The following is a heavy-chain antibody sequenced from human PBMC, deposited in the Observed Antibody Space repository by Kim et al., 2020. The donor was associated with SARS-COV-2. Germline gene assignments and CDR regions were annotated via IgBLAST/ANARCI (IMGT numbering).Heavy chain of an antibody. CDR1: GFTFSSYW. J-gene: IGHJ3*02. D-gene: IGHD1-26*01. CDR2: IKQDGSEK. V-gene: IGHV3-7*01. Sequence: GGSLRLSCAASGFTFSSYWMSWVRQAPGKGLEWVANIKQDGSEKYYVDSVKGRFTISRDNAKNSLYLQMNSLRAEDTAVYYCARDRLWEPDAFDIWGQGTMVTVSS. CDR3: ARDRLWEPDAFDI.